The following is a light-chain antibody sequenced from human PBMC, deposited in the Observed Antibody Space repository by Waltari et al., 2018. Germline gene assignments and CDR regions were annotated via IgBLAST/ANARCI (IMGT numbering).Light chain of an antibody. CDR2: DVN. CDR3: SSYTTGSTRYV. J-gene: IGLJ1*01. V-gene: IGLV2-14*03. Sequence: QSALTQPASVSGSPGQSITISCTGTSSDIGAYTFVSYYQKHPGKAPKFMISDVNKRPSGVSSRFSGSKSGNTASLTISGLQAEDEADYYCSSYTTGSTRYVFGSGTKVTVL. CDR1: SSDIGAYTF.